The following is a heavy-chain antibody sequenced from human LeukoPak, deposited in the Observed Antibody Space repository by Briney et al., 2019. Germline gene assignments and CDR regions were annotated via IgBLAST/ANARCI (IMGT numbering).Heavy chain of an antibody. J-gene: IGHJ4*02. CDR1: GASISSYY. V-gene: IGHV4-59*01. Sequence: PSETLSLTCTVSGASISSYYWSWIRQPPGKGLEWIGDIYYSGSTNYNPSLKSRVTISVDTSKNQFSLKLSSVTAADTAVYYCAGEDSSGWLDYWGQGTLVTVSS. CDR3: AGEDSSGWLDY. D-gene: IGHD6-19*01. CDR2: IYYSGST.